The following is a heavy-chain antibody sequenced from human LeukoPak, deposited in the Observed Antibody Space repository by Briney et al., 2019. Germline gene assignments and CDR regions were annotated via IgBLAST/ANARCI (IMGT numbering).Heavy chain of an antibody. CDR3: ARDHGSSWYDYYYYMDV. CDR2: ISSSSSYI. CDR1: GFIFSDYS. V-gene: IGHV3-21*01. D-gene: IGHD6-13*01. J-gene: IGHJ6*03. Sequence: PGGSLRLSCVASGFIFSDYSMDWVRQAPGKGLEWVSSISSSSSYIYYADSVKGRFTISRDNAKNSLYLQMNSLRAEDTAVYYCARDHGSSWYDYYYYMDVWGKGTTVTVSS.